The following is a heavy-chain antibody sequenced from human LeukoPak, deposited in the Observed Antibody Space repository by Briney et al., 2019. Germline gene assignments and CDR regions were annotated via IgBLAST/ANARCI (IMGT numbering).Heavy chain of an antibody. V-gene: IGHV3-48*01. CDR1: GFTFSTYS. D-gene: IGHD6-13*01. J-gene: IGHJ4*02. CDR2: ISGSSSTI. Sequence: GGSLRLSCAASGFTFSTYSMNWVRQAPGKGLEWISYISGSSSTIYYADSVKGRFTISRDNAKNSLYLQMNSLRAEDTAVYYYARALVAAARNFDYWGQGTLVTVSS. CDR3: ARALVAAARNFDY.